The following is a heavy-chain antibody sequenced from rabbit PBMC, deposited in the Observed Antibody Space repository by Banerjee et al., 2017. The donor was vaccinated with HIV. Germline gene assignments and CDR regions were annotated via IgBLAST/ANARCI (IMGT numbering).Heavy chain of an antibody. J-gene: IGHJ4*01. V-gene: IGHV1S47*01. D-gene: IGHD6-1*01. CDR2: IYVDKGST. CDR3: ARYDAYVGYGYFNL. CDR1: GFDISSYQ. Sequence: QEQLVESGGGLVQPGGNLTLTCTASGFDISSYQVIWVRQAPGKGLEWIGIIYVDKGSTDYASWVNGRFTISSDNAQNTVDLQMNSLTAADTATYFCARYDAYVGYGYFNLWGPGTLVTVS.